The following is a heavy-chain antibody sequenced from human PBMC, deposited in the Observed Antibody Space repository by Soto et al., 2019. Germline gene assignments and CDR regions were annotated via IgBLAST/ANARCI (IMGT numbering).Heavy chain of an antibody. CDR3: ARVNYDYVWGSYRPYGMDV. J-gene: IGHJ6*02. CDR1: GGSISSGGYS. V-gene: IGHV4-30-2*01. CDR2: IYHSGST. D-gene: IGHD3-16*02. Sequence: QLQLQESGSGLVKPSQTLSLTCAVSGGSISSGGYSWSWIRQPPGKGLEWIGYIYHSGSTYYNPSLKSRVTISEDRSKNTSSLKLSSVTAADTAVYYCARVNYDYVWGSYRPYGMDVWGQGTTVTVSS.